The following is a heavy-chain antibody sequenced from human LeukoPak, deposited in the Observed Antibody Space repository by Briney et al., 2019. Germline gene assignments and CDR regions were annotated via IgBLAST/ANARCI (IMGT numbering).Heavy chain of an antibody. V-gene: IGHV3-33*01. D-gene: IGHD4/OR15-4a*01. Sequence: GGSLRLSCAASGFTFSSYGMHWVPQAPGKGLEWVAVIWYDGSNKYYADSVKGRFTISRDNSKNTLYLQMNSLRAEDTAVYYCAREGLTHDAFDIWGQGTMVTVSS. CDR3: AREGLTHDAFDI. CDR2: IWYDGSNK. CDR1: GFTFSSYG. J-gene: IGHJ3*02.